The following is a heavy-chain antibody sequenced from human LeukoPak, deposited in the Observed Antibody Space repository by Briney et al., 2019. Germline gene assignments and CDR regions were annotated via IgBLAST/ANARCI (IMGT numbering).Heavy chain of an antibody. Sequence: GGSLRLSCAASGFTFSSYSMNWVRQAPGKGLEWVSYISSSSSTIYYADSVKGRFTIPRDNAKNSLYLQMNSLRAEDTAVYYCARDRDSSGWYRIDYWGQGTLVTVSS. J-gene: IGHJ4*02. CDR3: ARDRDSSGWYRIDY. V-gene: IGHV3-48*01. CDR1: GFTFSSYS. CDR2: ISSSSSTI. D-gene: IGHD6-19*01.